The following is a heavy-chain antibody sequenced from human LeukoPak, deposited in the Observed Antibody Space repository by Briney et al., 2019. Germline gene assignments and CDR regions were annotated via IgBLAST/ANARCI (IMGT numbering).Heavy chain of an antibody. Sequence: GASVKVSCKASGYTFTGYYMHWVRQAPGQVLEWMGWINPNSGGTNYAQKFQGRVTMTRDTSTSTAYMELRSLRSDDTAVYYCARGDFGYCSSTSRPRYVDYWGQGTLVTVSS. CDR3: ARGDFGYCSSTSRPRYVDY. CDR2: INPNSGGT. D-gene: IGHD2-2*01. J-gene: IGHJ4*02. CDR1: GYTFTGYY. V-gene: IGHV1-2*02.